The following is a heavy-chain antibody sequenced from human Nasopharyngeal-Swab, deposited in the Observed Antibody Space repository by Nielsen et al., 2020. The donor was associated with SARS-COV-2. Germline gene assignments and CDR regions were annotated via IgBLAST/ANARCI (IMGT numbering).Heavy chain of an antibody. CDR3: ATPGGIAARPLDY. V-gene: IGHV1-24*01. CDR1: GYTLTELS. Sequence: ASVKVSCKVSGYTLTELSMHWVRQAPGKGLEWMGGFDPEDGETIYAQKFQGRVTMTEDTSTDTAYMELSSLRSEDKAVYYCATPGGIAARPLDYWGQGTLVTVSS. J-gene: IGHJ4*02. D-gene: IGHD6-6*01. CDR2: FDPEDGET.